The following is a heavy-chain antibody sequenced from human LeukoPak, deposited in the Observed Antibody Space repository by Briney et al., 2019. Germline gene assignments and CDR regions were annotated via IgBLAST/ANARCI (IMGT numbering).Heavy chain of an antibody. CDR2: ISSSGSTI. V-gene: IGHV3-48*03. Sequence: PGGSLRLSCTTSGFTFGDYAVSWFRQAPGKGLEWVSYISSSGSTIYYADSVKGRFTISRDNAKNSLYLQMNSLRAEDTAVYYCARQERARDYYYYMDVWGKGTTVTISS. CDR1: GFTFGDYA. CDR3: ARQERARDYYYYMDV. J-gene: IGHJ6*03.